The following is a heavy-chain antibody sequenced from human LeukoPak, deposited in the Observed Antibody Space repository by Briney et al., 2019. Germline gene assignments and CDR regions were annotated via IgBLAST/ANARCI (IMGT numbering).Heavy chain of an antibody. CDR2: IYTSGST. CDR1: GGSISSYY. Sequence: SETLSLTCTVSGGSISSYYWSWIRQPAGKGLEWIGRIYTSGSTNYNPSLKSRVTMSVDTSKNQFSLKLSSVTAADTAVYYCARAPHDYDFWSGYYFEDYYYYYMDVWGKGTTVTVSS. D-gene: IGHD3-3*01. V-gene: IGHV4-4*07. J-gene: IGHJ6*03. CDR3: ARAPHDYDFWSGYYFEDYYYYYMDV.